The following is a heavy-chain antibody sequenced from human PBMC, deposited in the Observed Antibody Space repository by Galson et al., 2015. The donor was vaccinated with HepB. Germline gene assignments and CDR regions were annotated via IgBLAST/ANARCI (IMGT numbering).Heavy chain of an antibody. V-gene: IGHV3-11*04. Sequence: SLRLSGVASAFTFSDYYLRWIGQAPGEGLEWVSYISSSSSTIDYAASVKGRFTIPRDNAKNSLYLQMNSLRDEDTAVYYCTRVREMQLVIYYYYGLDVWGHGTTVTVSS. CDR1: AFTFSDYY. CDR3: TRVREMQLVIYYYYGLDV. D-gene: IGHD6-6*01. CDR2: ISSSSSTI. J-gene: IGHJ6*02.